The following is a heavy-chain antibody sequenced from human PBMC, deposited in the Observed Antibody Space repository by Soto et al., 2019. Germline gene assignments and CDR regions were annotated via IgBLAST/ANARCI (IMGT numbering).Heavy chain of an antibody. V-gene: IGHV1-24*01. CDR2: FDPEDGET. D-gene: IGHD2-15*01. CDR1: GYTLTELS. J-gene: IGHJ6*03. CDR3: ARARRVVAATGYYYYYYMDV. Sequence: ASVKVSCKVSGYTLTELSMHWVRQAPGKGLEWMGGFDPEDGETIYAQKFQGRVTMTEDTSTDTAYMELSSLRSEDTAVYYCARARRVVAATGYYYYYYMDVWGKGTTVTVSS.